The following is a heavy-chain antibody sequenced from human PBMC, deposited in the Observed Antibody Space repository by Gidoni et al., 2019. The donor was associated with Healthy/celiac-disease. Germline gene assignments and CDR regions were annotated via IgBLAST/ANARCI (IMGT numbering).Heavy chain of an antibody. CDR1: GYTFTSYG. CDR3: ARDGIAAAVWRGTGEGWRYYYMNV. V-gene: IGHV1-18*01. Sequence: QVQLVQSGAEVKKPGASVKVSCKASGYTFTSYGISWVRQAPGQGLEWMGWISAYNGNTNYAQKLQGRVTMTTDKSTSTAYMELRSLRSDDTAVYYCARDGIAAAVWRGTGEGWRYYYMNVWGKGTTVTVSS. CDR2: ISAYNGNT. D-gene: IGHD6-13*01. J-gene: IGHJ6*03.